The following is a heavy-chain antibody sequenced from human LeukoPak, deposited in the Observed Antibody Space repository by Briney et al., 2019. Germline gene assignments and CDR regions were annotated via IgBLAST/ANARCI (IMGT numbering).Heavy chain of an antibody. Sequence: SETLSLTCTVSGGSISSSSYYWGWIRQPPGKGLEWIGSIYYSGSTYYNPSLKSRVTISVDTSKNQFSLKLSSVTAADTAVYYCARVQISIAAAGQARFDPWGQGTLVTVSS. J-gene: IGHJ5*02. CDR1: GGSISSSSYY. V-gene: IGHV4-39*07. D-gene: IGHD6-13*01. CDR3: ARVQISIAAAGQARFDP. CDR2: IYYSGST.